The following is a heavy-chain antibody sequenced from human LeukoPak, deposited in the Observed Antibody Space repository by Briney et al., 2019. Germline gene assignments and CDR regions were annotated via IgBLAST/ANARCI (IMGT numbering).Heavy chain of an antibody. V-gene: IGHV5-51*01. CDR2: IYPCYSDT. CDR3: ARAGSGSYMGYFDY. Sequence: GESLKISRRGSGYSFPSYWIGWVRQVPGKGLEVVGIIYPCYSDTRYSPSFQGQVTISADKSISPAYLQWSSLKASDTAMYYCARAGSGSYMGYFDYWGQGTLVTVSS. D-gene: IGHD3-10*01. CDR1: GYSFPSYW. J-gene: IGHJ4*02.